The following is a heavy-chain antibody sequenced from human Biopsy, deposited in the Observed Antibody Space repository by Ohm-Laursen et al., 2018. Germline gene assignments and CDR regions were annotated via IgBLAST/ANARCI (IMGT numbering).Heavy chain of an antibody. Sequence: TQTLTLTCNFSGFSFTTVGMRVTWIRQAPGKALEWLAHIDWAGDTRYSASRKTRLSISKDTFKDQVVLTMTDIDPVDTATYYCARASASQYYGVDVWGQGTSVTVSS. CDR1: GFSFTTVGMR. D-gene: IGHD1-26*01. J-gene: IGHJ6*02. CDR2: IDWAGDT. CDR3: ARASASQYYGVDV. V-gene: IGHV2-70*04.